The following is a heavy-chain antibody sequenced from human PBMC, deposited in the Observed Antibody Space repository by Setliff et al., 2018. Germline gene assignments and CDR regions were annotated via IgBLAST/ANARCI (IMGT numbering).Heavy chain of an antibody. D-gene: IGHD3-22*01. J-gene: IGHJ4*02. CDR2: INAYNGDT. CDR1: GYTFSNYG. CDR3: ARDADNYDTSENPIFEY. Sequence: ASVKVSCKTSGYTFSNYGVSWVRQAPGQGLEWMAYINAYNGDTYYAENLQVRVTVSTDTSTTTTYMELRNLRSDDTAVYYCARDADNYDTSENPIFEYWGQGTLVTVSS. V-gene: IGHV1-18*01.